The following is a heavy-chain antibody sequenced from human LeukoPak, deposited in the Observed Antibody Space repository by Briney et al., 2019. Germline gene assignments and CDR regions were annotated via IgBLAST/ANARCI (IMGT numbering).Heavy chain of an antibody. J-gene: IGHJ4*02. D-gene: IGHD6-13*01. V-gene: IGHV4-39*01. CDR1: GGSISSSSYY. CDR2: IYYSGST. CDR3: ASTPKPPYSSSWLPFDY. Sequence: SETLSLTCTVSGGSISSSSYYWGWIRQPPGKGLEWIGSIYYSGSTYYNPSLKSRVTISVDTSKNQFSLKLSSVTAADTAVYYWASTPKPPYSSSWLPFDYWGQGTLVTVSS.